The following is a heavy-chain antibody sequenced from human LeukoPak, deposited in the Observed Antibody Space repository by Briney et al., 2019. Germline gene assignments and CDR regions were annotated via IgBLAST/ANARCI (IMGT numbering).Heavy chain of an antibody. D-gene: IGHD3-10*01. CDR1: GFTFSSYA. J-gene: IGHJ4*02. CDR2: ISYDGNNK. CDR3: ARDRALVQYYYGSGIDY. Sequence: GGSLRLSCAASGFTFSSYAMHWVRQAPGKGREGVAVISYDGNNKYYADSVKGRFTISRDNSKNTLYLQMNSLRVEDTAVYYCARDRALVQYYYGSGIDYWGQGTLVTVSS. V-gene: IGHV3-30-3*01.